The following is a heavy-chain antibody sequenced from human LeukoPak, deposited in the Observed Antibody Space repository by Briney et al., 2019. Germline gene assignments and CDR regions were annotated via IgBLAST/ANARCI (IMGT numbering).Heavy chain of an antibody. CDR3: ARGANLGELLLGATTGGGDY. Sequence: GRSLRLSCAASGFTFSSYAFHWVRQAPGKGLEWVAVISYDGSSKYYADSVKGRFTISRDNSKNTLYLQMNSLRAEDTAVYYCARGANLGELLLGATTGGGDYWGQGTLVTVSS. CDR2: ISYDGSSK. CDR1: GFTFSSYA. V-gene: IGHV3-30-3*01. D-gene: IGHD1-26*01. J-gene: IGHJ4*02.